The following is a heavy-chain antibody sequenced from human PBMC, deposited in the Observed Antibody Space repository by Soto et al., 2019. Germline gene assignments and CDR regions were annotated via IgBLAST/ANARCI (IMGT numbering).Heavy chain of an antibody. CDR1: GFTFSTYS. CDR3: ARGNVEVPAASPDNSFGP. J-gene: IGHJ5*02. V-gene: IGHV3-48*01. D-gene: IGHD2-2*01. CDR2: ISSSSSSI. Sequence: GGSLRLSCVASGFTFSTYSMNWVRQAPGKGLEWISYISSSSSSIYYAESVKGRFTISRDNAKDSLYLQMNSLRVEDTAVYYCARGNVEVPAASPDNSFGPCGQGTLVTVSS.